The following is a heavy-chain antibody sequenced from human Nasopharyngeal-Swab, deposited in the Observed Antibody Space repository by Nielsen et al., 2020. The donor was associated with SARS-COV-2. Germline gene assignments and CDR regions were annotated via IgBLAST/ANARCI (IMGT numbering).Heavy chain of an antibody. D-gene: IGHD6-13*01. CDR1: GGSISSSSYY. J-gene: IGHJ6*03. CDR3: ASLSSSWSLGYYYYYMDV. Sequence: SETLSLTCTVSGGSISSSSYYWGWIRQPPGKGLEWIGSIYYSGSTYYNPSLKSRVTISVDTSKNQFSLKLSSVTAADTAVYYCASLSSSWSLGYYYYYMDVWGKGTTVTVSS. CDR2: IYYSGST. V-gene: IGHV4-39*01.